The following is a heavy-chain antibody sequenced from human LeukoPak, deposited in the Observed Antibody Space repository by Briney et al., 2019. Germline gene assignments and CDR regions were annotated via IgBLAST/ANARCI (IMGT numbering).Heavy chain of an antibody. V-gene: IGHV1-2*02. CDR3: ASVYCSSTSCYTGRVDY. Sequence: GASVKVSCKASGYTFTGYYMHWVRQAPGQGLEWMGWINPNSGGTNYAQKFQGRVTMTRGTSISTAYIELSRLRSDDTAVYYCASVYCSSTSCYTGRVDYWGQGTLVTVS. D-gene: IGHD2-2*02. J-gene: IGHJ4*02. CDR1: GYTFTGYY. CDR2: INPNSGGT.